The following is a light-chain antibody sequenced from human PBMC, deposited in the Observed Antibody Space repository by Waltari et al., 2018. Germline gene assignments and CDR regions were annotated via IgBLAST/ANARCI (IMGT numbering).Light chain of an antibody. V-gene: IGKV1-39*01. CDR2: GAS. CDR3: HQSHSAPWT. Sequence: DIQMTQSPSSLSASVGDRVTISCRASQSVHTYLNWYQQKPGKAPTSLIYGASSLQSGVPARFSGSGSGTDFNLTISGLQPEDFAVYFCHQSHSAPWTFGQGTKVEMK. CDR1: QSVHTY. J-gene: IGKJ1*01.